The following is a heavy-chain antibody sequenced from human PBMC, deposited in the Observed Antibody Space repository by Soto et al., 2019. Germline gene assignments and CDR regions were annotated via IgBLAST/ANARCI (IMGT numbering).Heavy chain of an antibody. CDR3: ARVKGDYNLDY. Sequence: PSETLSLTCTVSGGSISSYYWSWIRQPPGKGLEWIGYIYYSGSTNYNPSLKSRVTISVDTSKNQFSLKLSSVTAANTAVYYCARVKGDYNLDYWGQGTLVTVSS. V-gene: IGHV4-59*01. J-gene: IGHJ4*02. D-gene: IGHD4-17*01. CDR1: GGSISSYY. CDR2: IYYSGST.